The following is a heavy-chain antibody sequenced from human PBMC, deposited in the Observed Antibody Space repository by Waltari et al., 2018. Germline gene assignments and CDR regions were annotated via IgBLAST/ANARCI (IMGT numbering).Heavy chain of an antibody. V-gene: IGHV4-38-2*01. CDR1: GYSISSGYY. J-gene: IGHJ4*02. CDR3: ARHGYSSSWFPDY. Sequence: QVQLQESGPGLVKPSETLSLTCAVSGYSISSGYYWGWIRQPPGKGLEWIGSIYHSRSTYYNPSLKSRVTMSVDTSKNQFSLRLSSVTAADTAVYYCARHGYSSSWFPDYWGQGTLVTVSS. CDR2: IYHSRST. D-gene: IGHD6-13*01.